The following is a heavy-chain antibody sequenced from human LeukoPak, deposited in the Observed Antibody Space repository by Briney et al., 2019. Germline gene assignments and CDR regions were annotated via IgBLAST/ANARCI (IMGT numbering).Heavy chain of an antibody. CDR2: IYYSGST. J-gene: IGHJ4*02. CDR1: GGSISSSSYY. Sequence: SETLSLTCTVSGGSISSSSYYWRWIRQPPGKGLEWIGSIYYSGSTYNNPSLKSRVTISVDTTNNKFSLRLSSVTTADTSVYYCSICLAAPMNDYWGEGTLVSVS. D-gene: IGHD2-15*01. CDR3: SICLAAPMNDY. V-gene: IGHV4-39*07.